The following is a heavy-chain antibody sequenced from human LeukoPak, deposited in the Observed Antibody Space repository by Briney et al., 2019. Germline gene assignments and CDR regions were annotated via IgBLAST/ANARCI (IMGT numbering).Heavy chain of an antibody. V-gene: IGHV3-30-3*01. D-gene: IGHD6-6*01. Sequence: GGSPRLSCAASGFTFSSYAMYWVRQAPGKGLEWVAVISYDGSNQYYADSVKGRFPISRDNSKHTLSLQMNSLRAEDTAVYYCALEYSSSSSAFDIWGQGTVVTVSS. CDR1: GFTFSSYA. CDR3: ALEYSSSSSAFDI. CDR2: ISYDGSNQ. J-gene: IGHJ3*02.